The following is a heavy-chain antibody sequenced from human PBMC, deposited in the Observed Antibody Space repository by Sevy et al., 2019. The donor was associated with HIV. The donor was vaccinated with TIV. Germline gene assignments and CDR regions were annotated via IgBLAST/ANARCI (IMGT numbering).Heavy chain of an antibody. Sequence: ASVKVSCKASGGTFSSYAISWVRQAPGQGLEWMGGIIPIFGTANYAQKFQGRVTITADESTGTAYMELSSLRSEDTAVYYCARDQGYDFWSGYQDYWGQGTLVTVSS. CDR2: IIPIFGTA. CDR1: GGTFSSYA. V-gene: IGHV1-69*13. D-gene: IGHD3-3*01. J-gene: IGHJ4*02. CDR3: ARDQGYDFWSGYQDY.